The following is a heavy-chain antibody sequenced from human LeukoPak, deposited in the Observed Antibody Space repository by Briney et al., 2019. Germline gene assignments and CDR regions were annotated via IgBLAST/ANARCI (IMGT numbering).Heavy chain of an antibody. CDR1: GGSISNYY. CDR3: ARELRPASWFDP. J-gene: IGHJ5*02. D-gene: IGHD2-2*01. Sequence: SETLSLTCIVSGGSISNYYWNWIRQPPGKGLEWIGSVFYSGSTNYNPSLKSRVTISVDTSKNQFSLKLSSVTAADTAMYYCARELRPASWFDPWGQGTLVTVSS. CDR2: VFYSGST. V-gene: IGHV4-59*12.